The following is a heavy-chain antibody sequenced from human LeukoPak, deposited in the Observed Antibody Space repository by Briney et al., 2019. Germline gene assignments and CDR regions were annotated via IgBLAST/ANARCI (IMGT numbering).Heavy chain of an antibody. CDR3: ARLGTVGWYLDY. J-gene: IGHJ4*02. D-gene: IGHD6-19*01. CDR1: GGSISSSTYY. V-gene: IGHV4-39*01. CDR2: IYYSGIT. Sequence: SETLSLTCTVSGGSISSSTYYWGWIRQPPGKGLEWIGSIYYSGITYYHPSLKSRVIISMSTSKSQFSLRLSSVTAADTALYYCARLGTVGWYLDYWGQGTLVTVSS.